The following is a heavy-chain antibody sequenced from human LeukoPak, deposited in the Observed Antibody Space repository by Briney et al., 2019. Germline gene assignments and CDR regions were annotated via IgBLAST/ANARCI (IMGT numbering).Heavy chain of an antibody. Sequence: GGSLRLSCAASGFTFSSYAMNWVRQAPGKGLEWVSFISGSGDTTYYADSVKGRFTISRDNSKNALYLQMNSLRAEDTAVYYCAKSRGESRGASNYWGQGTLVTVSS. V-gene: IGHV3-23*01. CDR3: AKSRGESRGASNY. CDR1: GFTFSSYA. D-gene: IGHD1-26*01. CDR2: ISGSGDTT. J-gene: IGHJ4*02.